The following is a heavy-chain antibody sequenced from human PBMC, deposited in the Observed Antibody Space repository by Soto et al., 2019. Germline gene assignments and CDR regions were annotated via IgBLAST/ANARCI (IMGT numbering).Heavy chain of an antibody. J-gene: IGHJ3*02. CDR3: ARDPSFGAFDI. Sequence: EVQLVESGGGLVQPGGSLSLSCEASGFTFRSSWMSWVRQAPGKGLEWVSYIKPDGSETYYVDSVRGRFTISRDNAKTSLYLQMNSLRDEDTALYYCARDPSFGAFDIWGQGTMVTVSA. D-gene: IGHD3-10*01. CDR1: GFTFRSSW. V-gene: IGHV3-7*01. CDR2: IKPDGSET.